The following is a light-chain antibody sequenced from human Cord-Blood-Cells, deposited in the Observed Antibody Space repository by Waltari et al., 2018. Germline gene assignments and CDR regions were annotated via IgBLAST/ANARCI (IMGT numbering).Light chain of an antibody. CDR1: SSDVGGFNY. Sequence: QSALTPPASVSGSPGQSIPLSCPGTSSDVGGFNYVPRYQQHPSKAPKLMIYEVSNRPSGVSKRFSGSKSGNTASLTISGLQAEDEADYYCSSYTSSSTLVFGGGTKLTVL. V-gene: IGLV2-14*01. CDR2: EVS. J-gene: IGLJ2*01. CDR3: SSYTSSSTLV.